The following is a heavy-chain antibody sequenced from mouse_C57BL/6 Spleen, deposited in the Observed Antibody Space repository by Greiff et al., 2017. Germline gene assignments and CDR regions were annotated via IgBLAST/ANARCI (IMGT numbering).Heavy chain of an antibody. V-gene: IGHV1-15*01. J-gene: IGHJ2*01. CDR3: TRPDGSKAY. D-gene: IGHD1-1*01. Sequence: QVQLQQSGAELVRPGASVTLSCKASGYTFTDYEMHWVKQTPVHGLEWIGAIDPETGGTAYNQKFKGKAILTADKSSSTAYMELRSLTSEDSAGYYCTRPDGSKAYWGQGTTLPVSP. CDR2: IDPETGGT. CDR1: GYTFTDYE.